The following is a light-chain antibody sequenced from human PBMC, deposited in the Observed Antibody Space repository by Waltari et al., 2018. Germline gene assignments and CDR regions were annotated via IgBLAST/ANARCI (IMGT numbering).Light chain of an antibody. CDR2: LGS. Sequence: DIVMPQSPLSLPVTPGEPASIPCRSSQSLLHSDGYNYLDWYLQKPGHSPQLLIYLGSNRASGVPDRFSGSGSGTDFTLKISRVEAEDVGVYYCMQVLQTPLTFGQGTRLEIK. CDR1: QSLLHSDGYNY. CDR3: MQVLQTPLT. V-gene: IGKV2-28*01. J-gene: IGKJ5*01.